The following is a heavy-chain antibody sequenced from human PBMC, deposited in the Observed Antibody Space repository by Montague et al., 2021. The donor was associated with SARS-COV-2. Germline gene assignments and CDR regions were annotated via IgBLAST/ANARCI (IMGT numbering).Heavy chain of an antibody. D-gene: IGHD1-26*01. J-gene: IGHJ1*01. CDR2: ISGSGGST. CDR1: GFTFSSYA. V-gene: IGHV3-23*01. Sequence: SLRLSCAASGFTFSSYAMSWVRQAPGKGLEWVSAISGSGGSTYYADSVRGRFTISRDNSKNTLYLQMNSLRAEDTAVYYCAKEEEWELLEGYFQHWGQGTLVTVSS. CDR3: AKEEEWELLEGYFQH.